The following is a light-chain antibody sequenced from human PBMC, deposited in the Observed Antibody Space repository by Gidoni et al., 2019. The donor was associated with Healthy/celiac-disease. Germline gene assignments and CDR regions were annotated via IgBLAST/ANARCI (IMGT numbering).Light chain of an antibody. V-gene: IGKV1-39*01. CDR2: AAS. Sequence: IQMTKSPSSLSASVGDRVTITCRASQRISSYLNWYQQKPGKAPKLLIYAASSLQSGVPSRFSGSGSGTDFTLTISSLQPEDFATYYCQQSYSTPLTFGPGTKVDIK. CDR1: QRISSY. J-gene: IGKJ3*01. CDR3: QQSYSTPLT.